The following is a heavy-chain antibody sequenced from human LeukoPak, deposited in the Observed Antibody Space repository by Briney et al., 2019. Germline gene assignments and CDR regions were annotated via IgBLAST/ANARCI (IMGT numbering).Heavy chain of an antibody. J-gene: IGHJ4*02. V-gene: IGHV1-69*13. CDR3: AKDRGDYSGYDPFDY. CDR1: GGTFSSYA. CDR2: IIPIFGTA. D-gene: IGHD5-12*01. Sequence: SVKVSCKASGGTFSSYAISWVRQAPGQGLEWMGGIIPIFGTANYAQKFQGRVTITADESTSTAYMELSSLRSEDTAVYYCAKDRGDYSGYDPFDYWGQGTLVTVSS.